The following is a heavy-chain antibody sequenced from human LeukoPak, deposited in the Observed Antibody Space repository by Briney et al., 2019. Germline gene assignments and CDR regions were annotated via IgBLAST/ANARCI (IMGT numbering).Heavy chain of an antibody. J-gene: IGHJ4*02. CDR1: GFTFSSYS. CDR2: ISSSSSYI. Sequence: GGSLRLSCAASGFTFSSYSMNWVRQAPGKGLEWVSSISSSSSYIYYADSVKGRFTISRDNAKNSLYLQMNSLRAEDTAVYYCAGVKDGYYYDSTGYHYVYWGQGTLVTVSS. V-gene: IGHV3-21*01. D-gene: IGHD3-22*01. CDR3: AGVKDGYYYDSTGYHYVY.